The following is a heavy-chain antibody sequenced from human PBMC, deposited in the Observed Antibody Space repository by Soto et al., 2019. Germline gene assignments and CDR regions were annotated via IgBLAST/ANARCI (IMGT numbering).Heavy chain of an antibody. J-gene: IGHJ4*02. CDR1: GGSINSDGHY. Sequence: QVQLQESGPGLVRPSQTLSLTCSVSGGSINSDGHYWSWIRQSPGKGLEWIGYVYYSGFTQYTPSLKSRIAILLDASKRQFSLRLTSVTAADTGVYFCARSKMLITPVSDSWGQGTLVTVSS. CDR3: ARSKMLITPVSDS. CDR2: VYYSGFT. D-gene: IGHD2-8*01. V-gene: IGHV4-31*03.